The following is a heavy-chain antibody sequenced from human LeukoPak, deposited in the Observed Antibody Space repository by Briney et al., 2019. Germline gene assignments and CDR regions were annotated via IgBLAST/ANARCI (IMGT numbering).Heavy chain of an antibody. CDR3: ASYYYDSSGYDYYFDY. CDR1: GGTFISYA. J-gene: IGHJ4*02. V-gene: IGHV1-69*01. D-gene: IGHD3-22*01. CDR2: IIPIFGTA. Sequence: SVKVSCKASGGTFISYAISWVRQAPGQGLEWMGGIIPIFGTANYAQKFQGRVTITADESTSTAYMELSSLRSEDTAVYYCASYYYDSSGYDYYFDYWGQGTLVTVSS.